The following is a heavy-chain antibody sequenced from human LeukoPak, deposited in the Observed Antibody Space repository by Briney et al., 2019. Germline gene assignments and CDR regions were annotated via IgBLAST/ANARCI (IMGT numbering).Heavy chain of an antibody. CDR1: GFTFSTYE. CDR3: ARDTPEYGDSPGAFDI. Sequence: GGSLRLSCAASGFTFSTYEMNWVRQAPGKGLEWVSYIGRSGSTVYYADSVKGRFTISRDNAKNSLYLQMNSLRDEDTAVYYCARDTPEYGDSPGAFDIWGQGTMVTVSS. V-gene: IGHV3-48*03. D-gene: IGHD4-17*01. CDR2: IGRSGSTV. J-gene: IGHJ3*02.